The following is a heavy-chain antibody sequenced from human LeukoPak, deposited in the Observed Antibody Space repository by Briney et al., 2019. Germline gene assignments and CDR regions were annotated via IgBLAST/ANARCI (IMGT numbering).Heavy chain of an antibody. CDR1: GGSIGIYY. J-gene: IGHJ6*03. Sequence: SETLSLTCTVSGGSIGIYYWNWIRQPAGKGLEWIGRIFTSGIANYNPSLKSRVTMSVDTSKNQSSLNLSSVTAADTAVYYCAREISGTYYNPLGYMDVWGKGTTVTVSS. D-gene: IGHD3-10*01. CDR2: IFTSGIA. V-gene: IGHV4-4*07. CDR3: AREISGTYYNPLGYMDV.